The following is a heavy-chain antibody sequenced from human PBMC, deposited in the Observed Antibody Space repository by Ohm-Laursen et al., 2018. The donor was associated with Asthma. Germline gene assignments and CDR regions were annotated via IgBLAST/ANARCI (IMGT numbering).Heavy chain of an antibody. CDR3: GRDTTVVTRTAGMDV. J-gene: IGHJ6*02. Sequence: GASVKVSCKASGGTFSSYAISWVRQAPGQGLEWMGGIIPIFGTANYAQKFQGRVTITADESTSTAYMELSSLRSEDTAVYYCGRDTTVVTRTAGMDVWGQGTTVTVSS. CDR2: IIPIFGTA. V-gene: IGHV1-69*13. D-gene: IGHD4-23*01. CDR1: GGTFSSYA.